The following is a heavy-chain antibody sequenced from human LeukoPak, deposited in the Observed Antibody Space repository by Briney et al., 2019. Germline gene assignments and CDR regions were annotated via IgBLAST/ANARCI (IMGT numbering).Heavy chain of an antibody. CDR2: IYPGDSDT. CDR3: ARLSGSSGWYGFY. V-gene: IGHV5-51*01. J-gene: IGHJ4*02. Sequence: GESLKIPCEGSGYSFTSYWIAGVRQMPGKGLEWMGIIYPGDSDTRYSPSFQGQVTISADKSISTAYLQCSSLKASDTDMYYCARLSGSSGWYGFYWGQGTLVTVSS. CDR1: GYSFTSYW. D-gene: IGHD6-19*01.